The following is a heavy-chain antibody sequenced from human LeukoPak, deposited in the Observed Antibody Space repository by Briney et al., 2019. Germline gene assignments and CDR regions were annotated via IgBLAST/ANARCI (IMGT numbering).Heavy chain of an antibody. J-gene: IGHJ6*02. Sequence: ASVKVSCKASGYTFTGYYMHWVRQAPGQGLEWMGWINPNSGGTNYAQKFQGRVTITADKSTSTAYMELSSLRSEDTAVYYCARATSSIAARRDYYYYGMDVWGQGTTVTVSS. D-gene: IGHD6-6*01. CDR2: INPNSGGT. CDR1: GYTFTGYY. CDR3: ARATSSIAARRDYYYYGMDV. V-gene: IGHV1-2*02.